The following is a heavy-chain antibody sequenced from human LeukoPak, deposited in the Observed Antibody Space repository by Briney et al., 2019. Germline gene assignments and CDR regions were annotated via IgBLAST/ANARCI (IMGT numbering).Heavy chain of an antibody. J-gene: IGHJ3*02. V-gene: IGHV3-23*01. CDR3: AKLRITIFGVVMGAFDI. CDR2: ISGSGGST. Sequence: GGSLRLSCAASGFTFSSYAMSWVRQAPGKGLEWVSAISGSGGSTYYADSVKGRFTISRDNSKNTLYLQMNSLRAEDTAVYYRAKLRITIFGVVMGAFDIWGQGTMVTVSS. D-gene: IGHD3-3*01. CDR1: GFTFSSYA.